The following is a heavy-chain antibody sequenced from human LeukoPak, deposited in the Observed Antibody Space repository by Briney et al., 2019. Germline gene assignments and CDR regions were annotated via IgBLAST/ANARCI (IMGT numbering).Heavy chain of an antibody. J-gene: IGHJ6*03. CDR2: ISAYNGNT. CDR1: GYTFTSYG. V-gene: IGHV1-18*01. CDR3: ARVHYGSGSYYYYYMDV. Sequence: ASVKVSCKASGYTFTSYGISWVRQAPGQGLEWMGWISAYNGNTNYAQKLQGRVTMTTDTSTSTAYMELRSLRSDDTAVYYCARVHYGSGSYYYYYMDVWGKGATVTVS. D-gene: IGHD3-10*01.